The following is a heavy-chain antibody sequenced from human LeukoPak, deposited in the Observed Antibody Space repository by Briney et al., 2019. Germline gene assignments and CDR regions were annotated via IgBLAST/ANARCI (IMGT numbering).Heavy chain of an antibody. J-gene: IGHJ1*01. Sequence: SVKVSCKASGGTFSSYAISWVRQAPGQGLEWMGRIIPILGIANYAQKFQGRVTITADKSTSTAYMELSSLRSEDTAVYYCARSEQWVVQYFQHWGQGTLVTVSS. CDR1: GGTFSSYA. V-gene: IGHV1-69*04. CDR2: IIPILGIA. CDR3: ARSEQWVVQYFQH. D-gene: IGHD6-19*01.